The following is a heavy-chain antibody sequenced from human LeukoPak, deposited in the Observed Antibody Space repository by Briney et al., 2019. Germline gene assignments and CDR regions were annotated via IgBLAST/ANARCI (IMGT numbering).Heavy chain of an antibody. V-gene: IGHV1-24*01. D-gene: IGHD3-9*01. CDR2: FDPEDGET. CDR1: GYTLTELS. J-gene: IGHJ3*02. CDR3: ATVNTIFSLSAFDI. Sequence: ASVKVSCKVSGYTLTELSMRWVRQAPGKGLEWMGGFDPEDGETIYAQKFQGRVTMTEDTSTDTAYMELSSLRSEDTAVYYCATVNTIFSLSAFDIWGQGTMVTVSS.